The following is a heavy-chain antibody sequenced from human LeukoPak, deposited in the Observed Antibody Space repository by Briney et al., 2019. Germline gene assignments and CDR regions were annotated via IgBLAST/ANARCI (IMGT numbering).Heavy chain of an antibody. Sequence: GGSLRLSCAASGFTFSSYSMNWVRQAPGKGLEWVSSISSSSSSYIYYADSVKGRFTISRDNAKNSLYLQMNSLRAEDTAVYYCARDYYDSSGYRGPPYWGQGTLVTVSS. CDR1: GFTFSSYS. CDR3: ARDYYDSSGYRGPPY. D-gene: IGHD3-22*01. J-gene: IGHJ4*02. CDR2: ISSSSSSYI. V-gene: IGHV3-21*01.